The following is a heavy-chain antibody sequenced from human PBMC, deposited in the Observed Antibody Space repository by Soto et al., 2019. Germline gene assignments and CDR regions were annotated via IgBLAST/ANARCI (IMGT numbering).Heavy chain of an antibody. CDR1: GVTFSEYA. D-gene: IGHD3-16*01. J-gene: IGHJ4*02. CDR3: AKDGVRWGRLDYSDC. CDR2: FSTSGDPT. V-gene: IGHV3-23*01. Sequence: EVQLLESGGGLVQPGGSLRLACEASGVTFSEYAMSWVRQAPGKGLEWVSSFSTSGDPTSYADSVRGRFTISRDISKSSLYLQITSLRADDTAIYYCAKDGVRWGRLDYSDCWGLGTLDTVSS.